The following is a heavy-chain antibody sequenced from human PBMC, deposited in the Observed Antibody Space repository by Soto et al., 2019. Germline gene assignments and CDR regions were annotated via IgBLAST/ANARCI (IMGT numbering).Heavy chain of an antibody. CDR3: ARDGYRGSEHYYFDY. CDR1: GGSISSGGYY. D-gene: IGHD5-18*01. CDR2: IYYSGST. J-gene: IGHJ4*02. Sequence: QVQLQESGPGLVKPSQTLSLTCTVSGGSISSGGYYWSWIRQHPGKGLEWIGYIYYSGSTYYNPSLKSRVTISVDTSKNQFSLKLSSVTAADTAVYYCARDGYRGSEHYYFDYWGQGTLVTVSS. V-gene: IGHV4-31*03.